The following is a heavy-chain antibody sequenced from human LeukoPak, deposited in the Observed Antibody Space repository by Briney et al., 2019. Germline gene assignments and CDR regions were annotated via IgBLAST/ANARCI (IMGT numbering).Heavy chain of an antibody. CDR3: AKTGGYDILTGYYGYFDY. CDR2: ISGGGDIT. D-gene: IGHD3-9*01. V-gene: IGHV3-23*01. CDR1: GFNFANHA. Sequence: GGSLRLSCAASGFNFANHAMSWVRQTPGKGLEWVSAISGGGDITYYADSVTGRFTISRDNSKNTLYLQVNSLRAEDTAVYYCAKTGGYDILTGYYGYFDYWGQGTLVTVSS. J-gene: IGHJ4*02.